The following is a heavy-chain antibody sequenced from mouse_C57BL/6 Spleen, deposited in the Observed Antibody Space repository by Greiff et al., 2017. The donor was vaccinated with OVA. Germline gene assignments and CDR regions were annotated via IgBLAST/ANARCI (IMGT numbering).Heavy chain of an antibody. V-gene: IGHV1-62-2*01. J-gene: IGHJ4*01. CDR2: FYPGSGSI. CDR3: ARHEEGGFYDGYLYAMDY. CDR1: GYTFTEYT. D-gene: IGHD2-3*01. Sequence: QVQLQQSGAELVKPGASVKLSCKASGYTFTEYTIHWVKQRSGQGLEWIGWFYPGSGSIKYNEKFKDKATLTADKSASTVYMELSRLTSEDSAVYFCARHEEGGFYDGYLYAMDYWGQGTSVTVSS.